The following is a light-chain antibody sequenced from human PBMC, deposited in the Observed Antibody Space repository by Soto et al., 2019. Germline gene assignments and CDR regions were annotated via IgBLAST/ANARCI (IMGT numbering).Light chain of an antibody. CDR2: GAS. V-gene: IGKV3-20*01. CDR3: QHYGSSSFT. J-gene: IGKJ3*01. Sequence: EIVLTQSPGPLSLSPGERATLSCRASQSGSSTYLAWYQQKPGQAPRLLIHGASNRATGIPDRFSGSGSGTDFTLTISRLEPEDFAVYYCQHYGSSSFTFGPGTKVDLK. CDR1: QSGSSTY.